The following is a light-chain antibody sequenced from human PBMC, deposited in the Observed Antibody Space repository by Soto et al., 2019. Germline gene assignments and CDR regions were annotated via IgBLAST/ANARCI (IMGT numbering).Light chain of an antibody. CDR1: SSDVGGYNY. V-gene: IGLV2-14*01. J-gene: IGLJ1*01. Sequence: QSALTQPASVSGSPGQSITISCTGTSSDVGGYNYVSWYQQHPGKAPKHMIYDVSNRHSGVSNRFSGSKSGNTAYLTISGLQAEDEADYYCSSYTSSSTLLYVFGTGTKLTVL. CDR2: DVS. CDR3: SSYTSSSTLLYV.